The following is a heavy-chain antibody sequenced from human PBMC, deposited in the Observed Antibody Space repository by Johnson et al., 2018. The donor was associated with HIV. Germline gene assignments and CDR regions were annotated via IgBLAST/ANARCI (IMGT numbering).Heavy chain of an antibody. D-gene: IGHD3-3*01. V-gene: IGHV3-20*04. J-gene: IGHJ3*02. CDR1: GFTFDDYG. CDR2: INWNGGST. Sequence: VQLVESGGGLVQPGGSLRLSCAASGFTFDDYGMSWVRQAPGKGLEWVTGINWNGGSTGYADSVKGRFTISRDNAKNSLYLQMSSLRAEDTAVYYCARDRGIYEGAFDIWGQGTMVTVSS. CDR3: ARDRGIYEGAFDI.